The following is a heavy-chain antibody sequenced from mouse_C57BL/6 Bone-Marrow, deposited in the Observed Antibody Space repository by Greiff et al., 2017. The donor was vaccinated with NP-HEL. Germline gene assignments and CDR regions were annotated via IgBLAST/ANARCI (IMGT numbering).Heavy chain of an antibody. V-gene: IGHV1-64*01. Sequence: VQLKQPGAELVKPGASVKLSFKASGYTFTSYWMHWVKQRPGQGLEWIGMIHPNSGSTNYNEKFKSKATLTVDKSSSTAYMQLSSLTSEDSAVYYCARWVTTVPWYFDVWGTGTTVTVSS. CDR3: ARWVTTVPWYFDV. D-gene: IGHD1-1*01. J-gene: IGHJ1*03. CDR2: IHPNSGST. CDR1: GYTFTSYW.